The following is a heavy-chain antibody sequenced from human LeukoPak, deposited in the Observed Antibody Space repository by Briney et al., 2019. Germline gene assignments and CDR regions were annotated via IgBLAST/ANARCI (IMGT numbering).Heavy chain of an antibody. D-gene: IGHD3-16*01. J-gene: IGHJ5*02. CDR3: ARGALRKDWFDP. CDR1: GGSISTSSYY. V-gene: IGHV4-39*07. Sequence: MSSETLSLTCTVSGGSISTSSYYWGWIRQPPGKGLEWIGTIYYSGSTYYNPSLKSRVTISVDTSKNQFSLRLSSVTAADTAIYYCARGALRKDWFDPWGQGTLVTVSS. CDR2: IYYSGST.